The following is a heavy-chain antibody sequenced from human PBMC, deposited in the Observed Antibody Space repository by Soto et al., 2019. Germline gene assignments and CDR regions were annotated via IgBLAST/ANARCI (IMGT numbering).Heavy chain of an antibody. D-gene: IGHD3-16*01. CDR2: MWPPNSLI. CDR3: AGKVEYGAVKT. Sequence: GESLKISCKASGYSFANYWIGWVRQMPGKGLEWVGFMWPPNSLIKYSPSFRGHVTISADRSISTAYLQWSSLGASDTAIYYWAGKVEYGAVKTWGQGTPVTVSS. V-gene: IGHV5-51*01. CDR1: GYSFANYW. J-gene: IGHJ5*02.